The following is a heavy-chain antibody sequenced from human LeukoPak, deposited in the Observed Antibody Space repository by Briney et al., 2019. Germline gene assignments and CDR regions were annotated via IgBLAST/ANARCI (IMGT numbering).Heavy chain of an antibody. Sequence: SETLSLTCTVSGDSISSSSYYWGWIRQPPGKGLEWIESIYYSGSTYYNPSLKSRVTMSVDTSKNQFSLKLSSVTAADTAVYYCARGIGPSYCSGGSCYMGRGWFDPWGQGTLVTVSS. CDR3: ARGIGPSYCSGGSCYMGRGWFDP. J-gene: IGHJ5*02. CDR1: GDSISSSSYY. V-gene: IGHV4-39*07. CDR2: IYYSGST. D-gene: IGHD2-15*01.